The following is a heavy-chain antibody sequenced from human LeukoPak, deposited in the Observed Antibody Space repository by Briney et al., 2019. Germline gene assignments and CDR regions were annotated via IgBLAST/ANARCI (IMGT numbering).Heavy chain of an antibody. Sequence: TETLSLTCAVSGYSISSGYYWGWIRQPPGKGLEGIGSIYHSGSTYYNPSLKSRVTVSLDTSKNQFSLRLTSVTAADTAVYYCATYVEAPMVDAFDIWGQGTVVTVSS. D-gene: IGHD5-18*01. J-gene: IGHJ3*02. CDR3: ATYVEAPMVDAFDI. CDR2: IYHSGST. CDR1: GYSISSGYY. V-gene: IGHV4-38-2*01.